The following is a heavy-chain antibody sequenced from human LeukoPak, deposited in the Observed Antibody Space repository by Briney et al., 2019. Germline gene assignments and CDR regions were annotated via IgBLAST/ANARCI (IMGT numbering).Heavy chain of an antibody. CDR3: ARASSKQLAGYLPDGFDI. D-gene: IGHD3-9*01. CDR2: ISSSGTYV. J-gene: IGHJ3*02. CDR1: GFTISNCW. V-gene: IGHV3-21*01. Sequence: PGGSLRLSCSASGFTISNCWMTWVRQAPGKGLEWVSSISSSGTYVYYADSVKGRFTISRDNAKNSLSLQMNSLRADDAAVYYCARASSKQLAGYLPDGFDIWGQGTMVTVSS.